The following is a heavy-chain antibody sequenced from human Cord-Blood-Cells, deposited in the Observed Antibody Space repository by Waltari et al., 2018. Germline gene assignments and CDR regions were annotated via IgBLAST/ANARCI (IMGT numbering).Heavy chain of an antibody. Sequence: EVQLLESGGGLVQPGGSLRLSCAASGFTFSSYAMSWVRQAPGKGREWVSAISGSGGCTYYADSVKGRFTISRDNAKNTLYLQMNSLRAEDTAVYYCAKGLRLRFLEWFGAFDIWGQGTMVTVSS. CDR1: GFTFSSYA. V-gene: IGHV3-23*01. CDR3: AKGLRLRFLEWFGAFDI. D-gene: IGHD3-3*01. J-gene: IGHJ3*02. CDR2: ISGSGGCT.